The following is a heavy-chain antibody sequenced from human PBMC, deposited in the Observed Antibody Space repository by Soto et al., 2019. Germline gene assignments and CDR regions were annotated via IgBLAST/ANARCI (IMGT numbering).Heavy chain of an antibody. CDR3: ARKDSGYADYMDV. V-gene: IGHV4-31*03. J-gene: IGHJ6*03. Sequence: QVQLQESGPGLVKPSQTLSLTCTVSGGSISSGGYYWIWIRQHPGKGLEWIGYIYYSGSTYYNPSPKSRVTMSVDTSENEFSLRLSSGTAADTAVYYCARKDSGYADYMDVWGKGTTVTVSS. CDR2: IYYSGST. D-gene: IGHD5-12*01. CDR1: GGSISSGGYY.